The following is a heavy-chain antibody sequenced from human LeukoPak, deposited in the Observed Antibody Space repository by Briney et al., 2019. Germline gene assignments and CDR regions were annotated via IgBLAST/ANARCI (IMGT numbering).Heavy chain of an antibody. Sequence: GASVKVSCKASGYTFTIYGISWVRQAPGQGLEWMGWISAYNGNTNYAQKLQGRVTMTTDTSTSTAYMELRSLRSDDTAVYYCARGAFGGVILYYYDYWGQGTLVTVSS. CDR3: ARGAFGGVILYYYDY. J-gene: IGHJ4*02. V-gene: IGHV1-18*01. D-gene: IGHD3-16*01. CDR2: ISAYNGNT. CDR1: GYTFTIYG.